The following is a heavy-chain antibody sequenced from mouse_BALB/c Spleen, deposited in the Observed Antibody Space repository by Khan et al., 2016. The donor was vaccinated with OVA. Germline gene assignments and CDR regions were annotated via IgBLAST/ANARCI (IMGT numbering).Heavy chain of an antibody. V-gene: IGHV2-9*02. J-gene: IGHJ3*01. CDR1: GFSLSSYG. CDR2: IWAGGST. CDR3: AGAFYYGAWFAY. D-gene: IGHD1-1*01. Sequence: QVQLKESGPGLVAPSQTLSITCTVSGFSLSSYGVHWVRQPPGKGLEWLGVIWAGGSTNHNSALMSRLSISKDNSKSQVFLKMNSLQTDDTAMYYCAGAFYYGAWFAYWGQGTLVTVSA.